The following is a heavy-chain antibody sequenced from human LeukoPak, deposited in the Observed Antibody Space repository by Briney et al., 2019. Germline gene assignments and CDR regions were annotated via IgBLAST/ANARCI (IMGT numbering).Heavy chain of an antibody. J-gene: IGHJ4*02. CDR2: IRSKTDGATT. Sequence: GGSLRLSCAASGFTFSSYAMSWVRQAPGKGLEWVGHIRSKTDGATTDYAAPVKGRFTVSRDDSKNTLYMQMNSLKTEDTAVYYCSTWETTGYFDYWGQGTLVTVSS. CDR3: STWETTGYFDY. CDR1: GFTFSSYA. V-gene: IGHV3-15*01. D-gene: IGHD4-17*01.